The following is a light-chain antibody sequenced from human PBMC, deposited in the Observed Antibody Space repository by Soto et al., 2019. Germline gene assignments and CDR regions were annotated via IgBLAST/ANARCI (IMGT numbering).Light chain of an antibody. J-gene: IGLJ1*01. V-gene: IGLV1-47*01. CDR3: SAGDDSLSGPYV. Sequence: QSVLTQPPSVSGAPGQRVTISCSGSSSNIGSSDVYWYQQLPGTAPKLLIYRDDQLPSGVPDRFSGSKSGTSASLAISGLLSEEESDYYCSAGDDSLSGPYVFGAGTKLTVL. CDR2: RDD. CDR1: SSNIGSSD.